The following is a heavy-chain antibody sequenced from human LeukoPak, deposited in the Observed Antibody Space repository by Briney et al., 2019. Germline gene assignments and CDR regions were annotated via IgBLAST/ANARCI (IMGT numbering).Heavy chain of an antibody. J-gene: IGHJ6*02. CDR1: GGTSNNFA. D-gene: IGHD2-15*01. V-gene: IGHV1-69*04. CDR2: IIPIVNMA. CDR3: ATKDGVPDTYAGYFFGMDV. Sequence: ASVKVSCKATGGTSNNFAFNWVRQARGQGLEWMGRIIPIVNMADYAQKFQGRVTIIADKSSNTAYMELSSLRSEDTAVYYCATKDGVPDTYAGYFFGMDVWGQGTTVTVSS.